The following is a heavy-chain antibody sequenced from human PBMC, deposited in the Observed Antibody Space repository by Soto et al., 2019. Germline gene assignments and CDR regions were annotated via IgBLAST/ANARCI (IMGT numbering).Heavy chain of an antibody. CDR1: GCTFSGYG. CDR2: ISTNGDTA. V-gene: IGHV3-23*01. D-gene: IGHD4-17*01. Sequence: LRLSCAPSGCTFSGYGMNWVRQAPGKGLEWVSGISTNGDTANYADSVKGRFTISRDNSKNALYMQMNGLRPEDTAVYYCAKDLSRWPHYAFDSWGQGTLVTVS. CDR3: AKDLSRWPHYAFDS. J-gene: IGHJ5*01.